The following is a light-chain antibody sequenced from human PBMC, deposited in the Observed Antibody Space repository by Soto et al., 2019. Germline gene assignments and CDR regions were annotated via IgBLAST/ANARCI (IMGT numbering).Light chain of an antibody. CDR1: QSGSSSY. CDR2: GAS. Sequence: IVLTQSPCTLSLSPGESATLACTARQSGSSSYLAWDQHKPDPDHRLLIFGASSRATGIPDRFSGSGSGTDFNFTISRLEPEDFAVYYCQEYGSSPTLTFGGGTKVEIK. V-gene: IGKV3-20*01. J-gene: IGKJ4*01. CDR3: QEYGSSPTLT.